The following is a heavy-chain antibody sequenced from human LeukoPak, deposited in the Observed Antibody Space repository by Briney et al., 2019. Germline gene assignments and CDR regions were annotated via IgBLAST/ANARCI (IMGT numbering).Heavy chain of an antibody. J-gene: IGHJ6*03. CDR3: ASAYRGITMVRGPPYFYYYYYMDV. CDR2: INHSGST. D-gene: IGHD3-10*01. Sequence: PSETLSLTCAVYGGSFSGYYWSWIRQPPGKGLEWIGEINHSGSTNYNPSLKSRVTISVDTSKNQFSLKLSSVTAADTAVYYCASAYRGITMVRGPPYFYYYYYMDVWGKGTTVTVSS. V-gene: IGHV4-34*01. CDR1: GGSFSGYY.